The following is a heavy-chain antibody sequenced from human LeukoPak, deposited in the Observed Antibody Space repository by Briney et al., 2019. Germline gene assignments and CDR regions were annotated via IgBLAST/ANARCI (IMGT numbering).Heavy chain of an antibody. V-gene: IGHV1-8*01. D-gene: IGHD2-8*01. Sequence: GASVKVSYKASGYTFITYDILWVRQAAGQGLEWMGWLNPNNGHVGYIEKFQGRVTMTMDTSTSTAYMELRSLRYDDTAVYYCARGPWFRSLVGYCANGICYPGYWGQGSLVTVSS. CDR2: LNPNNGHV. CDR1: GYTFITYD. J-gene: IGHJ4*02. CDR3: ARGPWFRSLVGYCANGICYPGY.